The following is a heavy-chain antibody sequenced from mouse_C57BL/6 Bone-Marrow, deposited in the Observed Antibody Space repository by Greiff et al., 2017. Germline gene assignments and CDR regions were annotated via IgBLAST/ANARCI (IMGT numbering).Heavy chain of an antibody. J-gene: IGHJ3*01. CDR3: ARSEDGYSPWFAY. CDR2: IDPSDSYT. V-gene: IGHV1-69*01. Sequence: QVQLQQPGAELVMPGASVKLSCKASGYTFTSYWMHWVKQRPGQGLDWIGEIDPSDSYTNYNQKFKGKSTLTVDKSSSTAYMQLSSLTSEDSAVYYCARSEDGYSPWFAYWGQGTLVTVSA. CDR1: GYTFTSYW. D-gene: IGHD2-3*01.